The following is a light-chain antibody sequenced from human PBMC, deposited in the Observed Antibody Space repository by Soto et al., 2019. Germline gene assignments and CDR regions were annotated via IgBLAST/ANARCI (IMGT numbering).Light chain of an antibody. J-gene: IGLJ1*01. CDR3: QCYDSSLSGYV. V-gene: IGLV1-40*01. CDR2: GNS. CDR1: SSNIGAGYE. Sequence: QSVLTQPPSVSGAPGQRVTISCTGSSSNIGAGYEVHWYQQLPGTAPKLLIYGNSNRPSGVPDRFSGSKSGTSASLAITGLQAENEADYYCQCYDSSLSGYVFGTGTKLTVL.